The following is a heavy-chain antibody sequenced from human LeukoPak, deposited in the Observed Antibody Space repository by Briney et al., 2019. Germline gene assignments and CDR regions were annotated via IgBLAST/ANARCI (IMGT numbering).Heavy chain of an antibody. CDR1: GYTFTGYY. V-gene: IGHV1-2*06. CDR3: AREEERYSYGYYYYYYGMDV. Sequence: ASVKVSCKASGYTFTGYYMHWVRQAPGQGLEWMGRINPNSGGTNYAQKFQGRVTMTRDTSISTAYMELSRLRSDDTAVYYCAREEERYSYGYYYYYYGMDVWGQGTTVTVSS. J-gene: IGHJ6*02. D-gene: IGHD5-18*01. CDR2: INPNSGGT.